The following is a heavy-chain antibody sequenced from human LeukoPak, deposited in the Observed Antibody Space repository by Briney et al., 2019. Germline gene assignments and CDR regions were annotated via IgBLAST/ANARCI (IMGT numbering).Heavy chain of an antibody. J-gene: IGHJ4*02. D-gene: IGHD2-2*01. CDR2: INPSGGST. Sequence: ASVKASCKASGYTFTSYYMHWVRQAPGQGLEWMGIINPSGGSTSYAQKFQGRVTMTRDTSTSTVYMELSSLRSEDTAVYYCAIDSLGYCSSTSCYWTEVMGYWGQGTLVTVSS. CDR3: AIDSLGYCSSTSCYWTEVMGY. V-gene: IGHV1-46*01. CDR1: GYTFTSYY.